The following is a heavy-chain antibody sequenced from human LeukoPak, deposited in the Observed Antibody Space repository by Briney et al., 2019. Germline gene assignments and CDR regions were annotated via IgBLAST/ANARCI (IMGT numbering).Heavy chain of an antibody. CDR3: ARGARGFWSGYYTPYYYYMDV. CDR1: GGSISSSNW. CDR2: IYHSGST. D-gene: IGHD3-3*01. V-gene: IGHV4-4*02. J-gene: IGHJ6*03. Sequence: PSETLSLTCAVSGGSISSSNWWSWVRQPPGKGLEWIGEIYHSGSTYYNPSLKSRVTISVDTSKNQFSLKLSSVTAADTAVYYCARGARGFWSGYYTPYYYYMDVWGKGTTVTVSS.